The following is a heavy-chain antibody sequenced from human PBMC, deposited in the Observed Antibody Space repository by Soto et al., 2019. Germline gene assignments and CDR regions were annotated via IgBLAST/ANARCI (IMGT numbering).Heavy chain of an antibody. CDR1: GVSISSGDYS. Sequence: QLQLQESVSGLVTPSQTLSLTCAVSGVSISSGDYSWSWIWQPPGKGLEWIGYIYHDGRTLYNPSLKSRVTISLDRSKNQFSLKLSSVTAADTAVYYCASDYGSGSYRFDYWGQGTLVTVSS. D-gene: IGHD3-10*01. CDR3: ASDYGSGSYRFDY. CDR2: IYHDGRT. J-gene: IGHJ4*02. V-gene: IGHV4-30-2*01.